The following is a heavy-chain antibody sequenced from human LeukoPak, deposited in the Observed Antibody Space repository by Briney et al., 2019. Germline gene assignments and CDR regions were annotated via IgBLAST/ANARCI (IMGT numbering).Heavy chain of an antibody. CDR3: ARATAENDH. Sequence: WASAKVSCKASGYTFTGYYLHWVRQAPGQGLEWMGWLNPKTGGTSYAQKFQGRVTMTRDTSISTVNMELSRLTSDDTAVYYCARATAENDHWGQGTLVTVSS. CDR1: GYTFTGYY. J-gene: IGHJ4*02. V-gene: IGHV1-2*02. CDR2: LNPKTGGT. D-gene: IGHD1-14*01.